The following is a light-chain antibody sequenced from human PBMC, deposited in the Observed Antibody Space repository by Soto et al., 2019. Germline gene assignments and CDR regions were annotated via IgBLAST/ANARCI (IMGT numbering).Light chain of an antibody. Sequence: VLTQAPASLSLSSVDRATPFCRADQSVSDYLAWYQQKPGQPPRLLFFDASSRASGGPHRFSAGGSGTDFTLIISSLQPEDFAVYYCQQRVNWPPTFGGGTKVDIK. CDR1: QSVSDY. V-gene: IGKV3-11*01. J-gene: IGKJ4*01. CDR2: DAS. CDR3: QQRVNWPPT.